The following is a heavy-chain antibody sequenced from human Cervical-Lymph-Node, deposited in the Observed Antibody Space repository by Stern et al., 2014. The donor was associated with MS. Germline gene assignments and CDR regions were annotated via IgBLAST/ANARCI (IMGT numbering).Heavy chain of an antibody. Sequence: VQLEESGAEVKKPGASVKVSCKASGYTFSSYGVSWVRRAPGQGLEWMGWISGYNGNTKNAQKFQGRVILTTDTSTNTAFMDLTSLRSDDTAIYYCARGPYCSSTSCYTNGYHFYGMDVWGQGSTVTVSS. D-gene: IGHD2-2*02. CDR2: ISGYNGNT. V-gene: IGHV1-18*01. CDR3: ARGPYCSSTSCYTNGYHFYGMDV. CDR1: GYTFSSYG. J-gene: IGHJ6*02.